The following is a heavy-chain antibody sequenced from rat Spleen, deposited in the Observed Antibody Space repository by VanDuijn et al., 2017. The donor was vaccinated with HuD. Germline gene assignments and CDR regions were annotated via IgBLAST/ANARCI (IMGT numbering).Heavy chain of an antibody. CDR2: INSAGST. D-gene: IGHD1-9*01. CDR3: ATHKFAY. CDR1: GYSITSGYG. V-gene: IGHV3-3*01. J-gene: IGHJ3*01. Sequence: EEQLQESGPGLVKPSQSLSLPCSVTGYSITSGYGWNWIRKFPGNKLEWMGYINSAGSTNYNPSPKSRISNTRDTSKHLFFLQVNSVSTEYTATYYCATHKFAYWGQGTLVTVSS.